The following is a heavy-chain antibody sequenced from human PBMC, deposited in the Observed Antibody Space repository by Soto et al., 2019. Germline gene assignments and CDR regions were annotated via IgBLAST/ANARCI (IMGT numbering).Heavy chain of an antibody. CDR2: IDPSDSYT. Sequence: GESLKISCKGSGYGFTRYWISWVRQMPGKGLEWMGRIDPSDSYTNYSPSFQGHVTISADKSISTAYLQWSSLKASDTAMYYCASGSTLLGDYYYYGMDVWGQGTTVTVSS. D-gene: IGHD5-12*01. J-gene: IGHJ6*02. CDR3: ASGSTLLGDYYYYGMDV. CDR1: GYGFTRYW. V-gene: IGHV5-10-1*01.